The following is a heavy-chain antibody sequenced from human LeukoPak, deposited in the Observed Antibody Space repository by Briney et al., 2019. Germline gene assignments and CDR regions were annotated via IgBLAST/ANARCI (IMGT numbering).Heavy chain of an antibody. V-gene: IGHV1-18*01. D-gene: IGHD5-12*01. J-gene: IGHJ6*03. CDR1: GYTFTSYG. CDR2: ISAYNGNT. Sequence: ASVKVSCKASGYTFTSYGISWVRQAPGQGLEWMGWISAYNGNTNYAQKLQGRATMTTDTSTSTAYMELSSLRSEDTAVYYCARDSGYQQYYYMDVWGKGTTVTISS. CDR3: ARDSGYQQYYYMDV.